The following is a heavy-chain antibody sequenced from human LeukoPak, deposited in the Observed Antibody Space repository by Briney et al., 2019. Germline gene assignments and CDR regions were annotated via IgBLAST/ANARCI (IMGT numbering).Heavy chain of an antibody. CDR2: INPNSGGT. V-gene: IGHV1-2*02. CDR3: ARERSNYYYYMDV. Sequence: ASVKVSCKASGYTFTGYYMHWVRQAPGQGLEWMGWINPNSGGTNYAQKFQGRVTMTRDTSISTAYMELSRLRSDDTAVYYCARERSNYYYYMDVWGKGTTVTVSS. CDR1: GYTFTGYY. J-gene: IGHJ6*03.